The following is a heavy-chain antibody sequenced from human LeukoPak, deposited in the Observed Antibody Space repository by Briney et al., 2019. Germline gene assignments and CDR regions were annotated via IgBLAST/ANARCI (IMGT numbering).Heavy chain of an antibody. J-gene: IGHJ4*02. D-gene: IGHD3-22*01. CDR1: GGTFSSYA. CDR3: ARDLGYYDSEWD. V-gene: IGHV1-69*04. Sequence: GASVKVSCKASGGTFSSYAISWVRQAPGQGLEWMGRIIPILGIANYAQKFQGRVTITADKSTSTAYMELSSLRSEDTAVYYCARDLGYYDSEWDWGQGTLVTVSS. CDR2: IIPILGIA.